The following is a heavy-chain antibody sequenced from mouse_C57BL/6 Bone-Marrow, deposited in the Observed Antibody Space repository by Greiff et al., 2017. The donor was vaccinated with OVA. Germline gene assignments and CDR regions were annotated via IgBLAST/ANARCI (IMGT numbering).Heavy chain of an antibody. CDR3: TRGLYDYDDDY. CDR2: IDPETGGT. J-gene: IGHJ2*01. V-gene: IGHV1-15*01. CDR1: GYTFTDYE. D-gene: IGHD2-4*01. Sequence: QVQLQQSGAELVRPGASVTLSCKASGYTFTDYEMHWVKQTPVHGLEWIGAIDPETGGTAYNQKFKGKAILTADKSSSTAYMELRSLTSEDSAVYYCTRGLYDYDDDYWGQGTTLTVSS.